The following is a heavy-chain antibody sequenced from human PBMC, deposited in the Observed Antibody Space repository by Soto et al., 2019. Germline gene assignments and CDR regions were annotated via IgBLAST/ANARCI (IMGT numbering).Heavy chain of an antibody. CDR2: IKYSGST. CDR3: ARLRAVAGTMGYFDY. D-gene: IGHD6-19*01. V-gene: IGHV4-39*01. Sequence: QLQLQESGPGLVKPSETLSLTCTVSGGSSSSSAYYWGWISQPPGKGLEWIGTIKYSGSTYYNPSLKSRVTISVDTSKKQLSLKLSSVTAADTAVYYCARLRAVAGTMGYFDYWGQGTLVTVSS. J-gene: IGHJ4*02. CDR1: GGSSSSSAYY.